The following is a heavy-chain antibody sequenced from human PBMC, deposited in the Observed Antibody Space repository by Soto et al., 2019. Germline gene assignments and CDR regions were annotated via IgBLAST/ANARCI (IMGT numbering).Heavy chain of an antibody. CDR3: TTHSVPAHPHYYGMDV. V-gene: IGHV3-15*07. CDR1: GFTFSNAW. CDR2: IKSKTDGGTT. D-gene: IGHD2-2*01. J-gene: IGHJ6*02. Sequence: GGSLRLSCAASGFTFSNAWMNWVRQAPGKGLEWVGRIKSKTDGGTTDYAAPVKGRFTISRDDSKNTLYLQMNSLKTEDTAVYYCTTHSVPAHPHYYGMDVWGQGTTVTVSS.